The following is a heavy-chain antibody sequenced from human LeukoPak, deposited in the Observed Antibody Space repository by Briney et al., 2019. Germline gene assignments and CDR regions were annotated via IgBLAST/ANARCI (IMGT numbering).Heavy chain of an antibody. CDR2: SVTYNGNT. D-gene: IGHD2-15*01. V-gene: IGHV1-18*01. CDR3: ARFLALSSWWRRHHLDF. J-gene: IGHJ4*02. CDR1: GYTFQDYV. Sequence: ASVKVSCKASGYTFQDYVITWVRQAPGQGLEWMGWSVTYNGNTNYPQKFRGRVTMTTDASTNTAYMELTSLRPDDTAVYYCARFLALSSWWRRHHLDFWGQGTLVTVSS.